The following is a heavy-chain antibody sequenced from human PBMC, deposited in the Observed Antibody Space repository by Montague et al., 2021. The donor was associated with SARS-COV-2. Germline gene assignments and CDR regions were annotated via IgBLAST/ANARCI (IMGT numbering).Heavy chain of an antibody. CDR3: ANFRRTQLLFGTLYYGMDV. Sequence: SETLSLTCTVSGGSVSNYYWSWIRQPAGKGLEWIGRIYASGNTNYNPSLKSRVTMSVDTSKNHFILRLSSVTAADTAVYYCANFRRTQLLFGTLYYGMDVWGQGTTVTVSS. CDR1: GGSVSNYY. V-gene: IGHV4-4*07. J-gene: IGHJ6*02. CDR2: IYASGNT. D-gene: IGHD2-2*01.